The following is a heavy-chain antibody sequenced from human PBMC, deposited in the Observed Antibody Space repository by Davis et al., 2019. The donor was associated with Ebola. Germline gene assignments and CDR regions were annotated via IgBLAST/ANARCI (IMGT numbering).Heavy chain of an antibody. CDR3: VRGSGYDCYDY. V-gene: IGHV2-70*04. D-gene: IGHD5-12*01. CDR1: GFSLSTSGTR. CDR2: IDWDDDK. Sequence: SGPTLVKPTQTLTLTCTFSGFSLSTSGTRVSWIRQPPGKALEWLARIDWDDDKFYSTSLKTRLTISKDTSKNQVVLTMTNMDPIDTATYYCVRGSGYDCYDYWGQGTRVTVSS. J-gene: IGHJ4*02.